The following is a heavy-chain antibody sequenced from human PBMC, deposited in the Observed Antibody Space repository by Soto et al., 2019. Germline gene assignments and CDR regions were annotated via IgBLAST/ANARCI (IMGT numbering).Heavy chain of an antibody. J-gene: IGHJ3*01. Sequence: HPGGSLRLSCAASGFPFSNYGMSWVRQAPGKGLEWVSSISGRGADTDYADSVKGRFTISRDSSKDTLYVQMNSLSAEDTSVYYCAKHVRVWNDARAFDVWGQGTVVTVSS. CDR3: AKHVRVWNDARAFDV. CDR2: ISGRGADT. V-gene: IGHV3-23*01. D-gene: IGHD1-1*01. CDR1: GFPFSNYG.